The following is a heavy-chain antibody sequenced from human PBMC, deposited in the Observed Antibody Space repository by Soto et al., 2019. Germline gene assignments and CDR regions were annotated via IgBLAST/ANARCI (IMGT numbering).Heavy chain of an antibody. CDR3: ARGLPTTVTILQS. CDR1: GFPFDGNT. CDR2: INVGNGNT. D-gene: IGHD4-17*01. J-gene: IGHJ5*02. V-gene: IGHV1-3*01. Sequence: QVQLVQSGAEVKKPGASVKVSCKASGFPFDGNTVLWVPQAPGQGLEWMGWINVGNGNTKLSQKFQDRLTLARDTSASTAYMELSSLRSEDTAVYYCARGLPTTVTILQSWGQGTLVTVAS.